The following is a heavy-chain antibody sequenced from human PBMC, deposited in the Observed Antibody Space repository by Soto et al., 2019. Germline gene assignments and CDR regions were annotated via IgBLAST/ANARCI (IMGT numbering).Heavy chain of an antibody. CDR3: ARIREYYYDSSGSRYYFDY. J-gene: IGHJ4*02. CDR1: GGSISSSNW. Sequence: QVQLQESGPGLVKPSGTLSLTCAVSGGSISSSNWWSWVRQPPGKGLEWIGEIYHSGSTNYNPSLKSRFTISVDKSKNQFSLKLSSVTAADTAVYYCARIREYYYDSSGSRYYFDYWGQGTLVTVSS. V-gene: IGHV4-4*02. CDR2: IYHSGST. D-gene: IGHD3-22*01.